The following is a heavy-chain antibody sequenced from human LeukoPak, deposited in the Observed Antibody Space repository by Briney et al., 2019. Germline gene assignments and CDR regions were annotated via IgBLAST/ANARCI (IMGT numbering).Heavy chain of an antibody. D-gene: IGHD1-26*01. CDR3: AKVGATQDF. Sequence: AGGSLRLSCAASGFTFSSYAMSWVRQTPGKGLQWVSAVSGSGGSTYYADSVKGRFTISRDNSQNTLYLQMNSLRAEDTAVYYCAKVGATQDFWGQGTLVTVSS. CDR1: GFTFSSYA. CDR2: VSGSGGST. J-gene: IGHJ4*02. V-gene: IGHV3-23*01.